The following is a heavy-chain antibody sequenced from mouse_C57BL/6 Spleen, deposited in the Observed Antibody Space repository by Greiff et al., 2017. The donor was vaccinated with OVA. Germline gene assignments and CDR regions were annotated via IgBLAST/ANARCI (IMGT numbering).Heavy chain of an antibody. J-gene: IGHJ3*01. CDR2: IYPGSGST. D-gene: IGHD1-1*02. CDR3: TSSQYGHGRWFAY. V-gene: IGHV1-55*01. CDR1: GYTFTSYW. Sequence: QVQLQQPGAELVKPGASVKMSCKASGYTFTSYWITWVKQRPGQGLEWFGDIYPGSGSTNYNEKFKSKATLTVDTSSSTAYMQLSSLTSEDSAVLFCTSSQYGHGRWFAYWGKGSVVCVCA.